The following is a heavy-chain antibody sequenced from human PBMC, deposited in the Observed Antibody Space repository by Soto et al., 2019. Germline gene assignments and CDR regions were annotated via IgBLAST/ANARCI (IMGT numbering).Heavy chain of an antibody. Sequence: GGSLILSCAAAGFTFSAYDMHWVRQTTGTCLEWVSAIGAADDPYYLGSVQGRFAFSRENAKNSLYLQMNSLRAEDTAVYYCARAYSGRLPRRADYYFAMDVWGQGTTVTVS. J-gene: IGHJ6*02. V-gene: IGHV3-13*05. CDR3: ARAYSGRLPRRADYYFAMDV. D-gene: IGHD2-15*01. CDR2: IGAADDP. CDR1: GFTFSAYD.